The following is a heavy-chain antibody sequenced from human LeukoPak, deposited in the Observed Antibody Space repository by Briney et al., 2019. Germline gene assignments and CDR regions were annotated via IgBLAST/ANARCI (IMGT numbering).Heavy chain of an antibody. Sequence: AGGSLRLSCAASEFTFTNYAMHWVRQAPGRGLEWVAVISYDGSNKYYADSVKGRFTISRDDSRNSLRLQMNSLKTEDTAIYYCVASIINPSNYWGQGTLVTVSS. D-gene: IGHD3-10*01. CDR3: VASIINPSNY. V-gene: IGHV3-30*04. CDR1: EFTFTNYA. CDR2: ISYDGSNK. J-gene: IGHJ4*02.